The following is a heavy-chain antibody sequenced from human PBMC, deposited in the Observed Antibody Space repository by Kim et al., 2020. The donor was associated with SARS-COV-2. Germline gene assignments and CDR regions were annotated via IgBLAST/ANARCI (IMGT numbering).Heavy chain of an antibody. CDR3: ARERQGEYCSSTSCSYFDY. CDR2: IYYSGST. J-gene: IGHJ4*02. Sequence: SETLSLTCTVSGGSISSGGYYWSWIRQHPGKGLEWIGYIYYSGSTYYNPSLKSRVTISVDTSKNQFSLKLSSVTAADTAVYYCARERQGEYCSSTSCSYFDYWGQGTLVTVSS. D-gene: IGHD2-2*01. V-gene: IGHV4-31*03. CDR1: GGSISSGGYY.